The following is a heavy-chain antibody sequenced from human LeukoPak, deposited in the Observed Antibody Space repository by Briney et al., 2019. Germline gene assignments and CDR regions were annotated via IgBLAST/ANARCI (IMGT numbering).Heavy chain of an antibody. CDR2: IIPIFGTA. J-gene: IGHJ3*02. Sequence: SVKVSCTASGGTFSSYAISWVRQAPGQGLEWMGRIIPIFGTANYAQKFQGRVTITTDESTSTAYMELSSLRSEDTAVYYCARDRRIAAAGSSAFDIWGQGTMVTVSS. V-gene: IGHV1-69*05. CDR1: GGTFSSYA. D-gene: IGHD6-13*01. CDR3: ARDRRIAAAGSSAFDI.